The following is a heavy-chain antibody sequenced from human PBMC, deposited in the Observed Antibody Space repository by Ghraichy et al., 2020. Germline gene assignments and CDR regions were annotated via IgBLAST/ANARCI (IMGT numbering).Heavy chain of an antibody. CDR1: GFSLNTSGVA. Sequence: GPTLVKPTQTLTLTCSFSGFSLNTSGVAVGWVRQPPGKALESLAIIYWNDDKRYSPSLKSRLTIVKDTSKNQVVLTMTNMDPVDTATYYCAHSGYGFHFDYWGQGILVTVSS. D-gene: IGHD5-12*01. J-gene: IGHJ4*02. V-gene: IGHV2-5*01. CDR3: AHSGYGFHFDY. CDR2: IYWNDDK.